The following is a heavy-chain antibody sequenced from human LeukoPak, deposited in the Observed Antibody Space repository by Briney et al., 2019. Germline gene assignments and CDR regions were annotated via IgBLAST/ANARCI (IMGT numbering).Heavy chain of an antibody. J-gene: IGHJ3*02. V-gene: IGHV3-23*01. CDR2: ISGSGGST. Sequence: GGSLRLSCAASGFTFSSYAMSWVRQAPGKGLEWVSAISGSGGSTYYADSVKGRFTISRDNSKNTLYLQMNSLRAEDTAVYYCAKAALGAAAANDAFDIWGQGTMVTVSS. CDR1: GFTFSSYA. D-gene: IGHD6-13*01. CDR3: AKAALGAAAANDAFDI.